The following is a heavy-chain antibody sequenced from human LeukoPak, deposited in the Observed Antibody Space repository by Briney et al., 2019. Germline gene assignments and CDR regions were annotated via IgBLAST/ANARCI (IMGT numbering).Heavy chain of an antibody. CDR1: GYTFTSYY. CDR3: ARVGVRAGTYD. CDR2: INPSGGST. J-gene: IGHJ4*02. Sequence: ASVKVSCKASGYTFTSYYMHWVRQAPGQGLEWMGIINPSGGSTSYAQKFQGRVTMTRDTSTSTVYMELSSLRSEDMAVYYCARVGVRAGTYDWGQGTLVTVSS. V-gene: IGHV1-46*01. D-gene: IGHD6-19*01.